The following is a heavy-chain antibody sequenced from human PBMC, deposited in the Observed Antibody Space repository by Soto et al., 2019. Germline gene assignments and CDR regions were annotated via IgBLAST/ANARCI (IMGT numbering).Heavy chain of an antibody. V-gene: IGHV3-30*18. CDR1: GFTFSSYG. CDR2: ISYDGSNK. D-gene: IGHD4-17*01. CDR3: AKPGGSYGDYPIGYYYYYMDV. J-gene: IGHJ6*03. Sequence: GGSLRLSCAASGFTFSSYGMHWVRQAPGKGLEWVAVISYDGSNKYYADSVKGRFTISRDNSKNTLYLQMNSLRAEDTAVYYCAKPGGSYGDYPIGYYYYYMDVWGKGTTVTVSS.